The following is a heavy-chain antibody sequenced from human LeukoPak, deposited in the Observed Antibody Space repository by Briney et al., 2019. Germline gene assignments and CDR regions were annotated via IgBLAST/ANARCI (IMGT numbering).Heavy chain of an antibody. CDR1: GYTFTGYY. J-gene: IGHJ6*03. D-gene: IGHD4-23*01. Sequence: ASVKVSCKASGYTFTGYYMRWVRQAPGQGLEWMGWINPNSGGTNYAQKFQGRVTMTRDTSISTAYMELSRLRSDDTAVYYCARDLETTVGGYYYHYMDVWGKGTTVTVSS. V-gene: IGHV1-2*02. CDR2: INPNSGGT. CDR3: ARDLETTVGGYYYHYMDV.